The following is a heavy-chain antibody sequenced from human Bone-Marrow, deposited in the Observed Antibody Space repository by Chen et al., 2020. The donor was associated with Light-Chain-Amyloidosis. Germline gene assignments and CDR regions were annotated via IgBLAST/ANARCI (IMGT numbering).Heavy chain of an antibody. V-gene: IGHV4-30-4*01. D-gene: IGHD3-3*01. J-gene: IGHJ6*02. CDR2: IYYSGNT. CDR3: VRGQETMFGVTRLMGYGMDV. CDR1: GGSISGNDYY. Sequence: QVQLHESGPGLVKPSQTLSLTCSVSGGSISGNDYYWSWIRQAPGKGLEWIGHIYYSGNTNYNPSLKSRITMSVDTDKNQFSLKVSTVTAADSAVYCCVRGQETMFGVTRLMGYGMDVWGQGTTVTVSS.